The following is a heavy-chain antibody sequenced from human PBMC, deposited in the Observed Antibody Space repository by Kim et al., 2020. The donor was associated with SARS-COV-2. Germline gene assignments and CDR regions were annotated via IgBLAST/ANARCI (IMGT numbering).Heavy chain of an antibody. CDR3: ARGITGTTDAFDI. D-gene: IGHD1-20*01. V-gene: IGHV4-59*09. Sequence: PSLTRRVTISVDTSKNQFSLKLSSVTAADTAVYYCARGITGTTDAFDIWGQGTMVTVSS. J-gene: IGHJ3*02.